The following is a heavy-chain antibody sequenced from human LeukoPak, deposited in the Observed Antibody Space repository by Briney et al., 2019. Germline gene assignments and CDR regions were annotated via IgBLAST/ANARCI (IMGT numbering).Heavy chain of an antibody. CDR3: ARENMRDGGIAAAGTDY. CDR2: IKQDGSEK. V-gene: IGHV3-7*01. Sequence: GGSLRLSCAASGLTFSSYWMSWVRQAPGKGLEWVANIKQDGSEKYYVDSMRGRFTISRDNAKNSLYLQMSSLRADDTAVYYCARENMRDGGIAAAGTDYWGQGTLVTVSS. D-gene: IGHD6-13*01. CDR1: GLTFSSYW. J-gene: IGHJ4*02.